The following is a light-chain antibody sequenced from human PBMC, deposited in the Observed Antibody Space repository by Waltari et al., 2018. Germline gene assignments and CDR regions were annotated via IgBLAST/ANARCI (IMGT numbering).Light chain of an antibody. V-gene: IGKV1-5*03. Sequence: DIQMTQSPSTLSASVGDRVTITCGASQSFSDWLAWYQQKPGTAPKLLIYRASSLKSGVPSRFSGSESGTEFTLTINSLQPDDVATYYCQQYNSYPYTFGQGTKLEIK. CDR1: QSFSDW. CDR3: QQYNSYPYT. CDR2: RAS. J-gene: IGKJ2*01.